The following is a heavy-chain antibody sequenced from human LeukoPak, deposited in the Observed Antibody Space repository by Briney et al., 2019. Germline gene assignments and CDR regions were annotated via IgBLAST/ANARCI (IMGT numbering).Heavy chain of an antibody. V-gene: IGHV3-33*01. D-gene: IGHD1-7*01. Sequence: GGSLRLSCAASGFTFSSYGMHWVSQAPGKGLEWVAVIWYDGSNKYYADSVKGRFTISRDNSKNTLYLQMNSLRAEDTAVYYCARGANNWNYRSYFDYWGQGTLVTVSS. CDR1: GFTFSSYG. J-gene: IGHJ4*02. CDR3: ARGANNWNYRSYFDY. CDR2: IWYDGSNK.